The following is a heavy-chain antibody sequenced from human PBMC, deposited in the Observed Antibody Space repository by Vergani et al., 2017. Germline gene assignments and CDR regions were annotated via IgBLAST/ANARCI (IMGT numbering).Heavy chain of an antibody. Sequence: QLQLQESGPGLVKPSETLSLTCTVSGGSISSSSYYWGWIRQPPGKGLEWIGSIYYSGSTYYNPSLKSRVPISVDTSKNQFSLKLSSVTAADTAVYYCARGLYDSSGYYPPDAFDIWGQGTMVTVSS. V-gene: IGHV4-39*07. CDR1: GGSISSSSYY. CDR3: ARGLYDSSGYYPPDAFDI. CDR2: IYYSGST. D-gene: IGHD3-22*01. J-gene: IGHJ3*02.